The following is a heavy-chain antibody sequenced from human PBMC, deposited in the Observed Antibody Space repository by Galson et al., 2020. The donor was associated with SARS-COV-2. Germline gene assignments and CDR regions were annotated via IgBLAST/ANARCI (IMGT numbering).Heavy chain of an antibody. CDR2: IYYSGST. V-gene: IGHV4-59*11. CDR3: ASAEEEPWGAFDI. Sequence: SETLSLTCTVSGGSISSHYWSWIRQPPGKGLEWIGYIYYSGSTNYNPSLKSRVTISVDTSKNQFSLKLSSVTAADTAVYYCASAEEEPWGAFDIWGQGTMVTVSS. D-gene: IGHD7-27*01. J-gene: IGHJ3*02. CDR1: GGSISSHY.